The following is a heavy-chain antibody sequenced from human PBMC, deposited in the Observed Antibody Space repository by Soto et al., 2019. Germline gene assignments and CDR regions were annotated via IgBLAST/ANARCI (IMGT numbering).Heavy chain of an antibody. D-gene: IGHD6-6*01. CDR1: GFTFSNYA. J-gene: IGHJ4*02. CDR3: AKGSAYGSTYYFDY. V-gene: IGHV3-23*01. Sequence: GGSLRLSCTASGFTFSNYAMSWVRQAPGKGLEWVSATSGSGGSTYYADSVKGRFTFSRDNSKNTLFLQMNSLRADDTALYYCAKGSAYGSTYYFDYWGQGTLVTVSS. CDR2: TSGSGGST.